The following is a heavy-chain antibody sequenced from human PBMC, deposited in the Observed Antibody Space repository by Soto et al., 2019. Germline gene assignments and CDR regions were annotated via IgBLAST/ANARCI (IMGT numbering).Heavy chain of an antibody. Sequence: GGSLRLSCAASGFTFSSYAVSWVRQAPGRGPEWISSISGSVSTIYYADSVKGRFTISRDRSKNTLYLQMNSLRAEDTALYYCAKVWVSYVPIPAFDIWGQGTMVTVSS. CDR1: GFTFSSYA. CDR3: AKVWVSYVPIPAFDI. CDR2: ISGSVSTI. J-gene: IGHJ3*02. V-gene: IGHV3-23*01. D-gene: IGHD1-26*01.